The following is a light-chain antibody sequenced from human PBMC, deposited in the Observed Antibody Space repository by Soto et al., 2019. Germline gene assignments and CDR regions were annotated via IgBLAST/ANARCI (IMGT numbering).Light chain of an antibody. CDR2: DAS. CDR1: QTVRNNY. J-gene: IGKJ5*01. V-gene: IGKV3-20*01. CDR3: QQYKSWPPIT. Sequence: EFVLTQSPGTLSLSPGERATLSCRASQTVRNNYLAWYQQKPGQAPRILIYDASSRATGIPDRFSGGGSGTDFTLTISRLEPEDFAVYYCQQYKSWPPITFGQGTRLEIK.